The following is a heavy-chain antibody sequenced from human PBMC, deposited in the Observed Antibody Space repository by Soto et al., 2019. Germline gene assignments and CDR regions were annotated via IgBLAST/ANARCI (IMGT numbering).Heavy chain of an antibody. CDR2: IYPGGNT. D-gene: IGHD1-26*01. CDR3: DFDY. CDR1: GGSISSGHYP. Sequence: SETLSLTCAVSGGSISSGHYPWTWIRQPPGKGLEWIGYIYPGGNTYYSPSLKSRVTIALDTSKSLRAEDTAVYYCAKSPVGATDFDYWGQGTLVTVS. V-gene: IGHV4-30-2*01. J-gene: IGHJ4*02.